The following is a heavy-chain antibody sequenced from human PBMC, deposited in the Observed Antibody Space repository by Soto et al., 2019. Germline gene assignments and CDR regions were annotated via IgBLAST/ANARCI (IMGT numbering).Heavy chain of an antibody. D-gene: IGHD3-22*01. CDR1: GYTFTSYG. V-gene: IGHV1-18*01. CDR2: ISGYNDDT. J-gene: IGHJ4*02. Sequence: QVQLVQSGAEVKKPGASVKVSCKASGYTFTSYGFSWVRQAPGQGLEWMGWISGYNDDTHYAQNLQGRVTMTTDTTTPTTYWELRSLRSDDTSVYFCARDASSGYFYSSDYPTGFDSWGQGSLVTVSS. CDR3: ARDASSGYFYSSDYPTGFDS.